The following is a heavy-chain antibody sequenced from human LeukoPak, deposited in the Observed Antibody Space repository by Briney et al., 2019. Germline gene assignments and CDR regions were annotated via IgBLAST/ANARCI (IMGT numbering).Heavy chain of an antibody. CDR1: GFTFSSYG. Sequence: GGSLRLSCAASGFTFSSYGMGWVRQAPGKGLGWVSAISGSVGSTYYADSVKGRFTICRDNSKHTLYLQMNSLRVEDTAVYYCGKDPMYDSSGQHTFDVWGQGTMVTVSS. V-gene: IGHV3-23*01. CDR3: GKDPMYDSSGQHTFDV. J-gene: IGHJ3*01. CDR2: ISGSVGST. D-gene: IGHD3-22*01.